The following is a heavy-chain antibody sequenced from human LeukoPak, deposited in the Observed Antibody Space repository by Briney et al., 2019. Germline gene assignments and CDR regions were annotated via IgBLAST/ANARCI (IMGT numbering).Heavy chain of an antibody. Sequence: PGGSLRLSCAASGFTFSRYSMNWVRQTTGKGLERVSSMSSSSGLIYYRDSVKGRFTVSRDKAKISLYLQMNTLRVDDTVVYYWAREFVGSASGADYWGQGTRVSVSS. D-gene: IGHD1-26*01. V-gene: IGHV3-21*01. CDR1: GFTFSRYS. J-gene: IGHJ4*02. CDR3: AREFVGSASGADY. CDR2: MSSSSGLI.